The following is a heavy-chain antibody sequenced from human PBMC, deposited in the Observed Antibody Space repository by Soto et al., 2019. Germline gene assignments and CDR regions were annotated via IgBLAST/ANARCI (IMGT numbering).Heavy chain of an antibody. CDR1: GVSISSGNW. V-gene: IGHV4-4*02. CDR3: ARLYSYYGTDV. CDR2: IYHGGST. J-gene: IGHJ6*02. Sequence: QVHLQESGPGLVKPSGTLFLTCAVSGVSISSGNWWSWVRQSPGKGLEWIGEIYHGGSTNYSPALKSRITISVDKSKNQFSLRLNSVTAADTAVYYCARLYSYYGTDVWGQGTTVTVSS. D-gene: IGHD2-2*02.